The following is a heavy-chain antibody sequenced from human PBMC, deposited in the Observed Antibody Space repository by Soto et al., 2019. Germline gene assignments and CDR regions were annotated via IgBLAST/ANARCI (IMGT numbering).Heavy chain of an antibody. CDR2: ISAYNGDT. D-gene: IGHD3-22*01. J-gene: IGHJ4*02. Sequence: ASVKVSCKASGYTFTSFGISWVRQAPGQGLEWMGWISAYNGDTDYAQKLQGRVTMTSDTSTSTAYMELRSLRSDDTAVYYCARGSSSGYYYGYWGQGTLVTVSS. CDR1: GYTFTSFG. V-gene: IGHV1-18*01. CDR3: ARGSSSGYYYGY.